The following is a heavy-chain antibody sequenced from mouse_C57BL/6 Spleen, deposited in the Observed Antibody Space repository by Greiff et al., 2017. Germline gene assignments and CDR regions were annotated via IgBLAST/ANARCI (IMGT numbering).Heavy chain of an antibody. D-gene: IGHD1-1*01. V-gene: IGHV1-55*01. CDR1: GYTFTSYW. CDR3: ARGDYYGSSYFDD. J-gene: IGHJ2*01. CDR2: IYPGIGST. Sequence: QVQLQQPGAELVKPGASVTMSCKASGYTFTSYWITWVKQRPGQGLEWIGYIYPGIGSTNYNEKFKSKATLTVDTSSSTAYMQLSSLTSEDSAVYYCARGDYYGSSYFDDWGQGTTLTVSS.